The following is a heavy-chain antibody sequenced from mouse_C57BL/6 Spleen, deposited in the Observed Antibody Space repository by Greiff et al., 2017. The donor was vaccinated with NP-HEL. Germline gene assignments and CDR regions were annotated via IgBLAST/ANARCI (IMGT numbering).Heavy chain of an antibody. CDR3: ALSTMVTTTTVYYAMDY. CDR1: GYTFTSYW. D-gene: IGHD2-2*01. Sequence: QVQLQQPGAELVKPGASVKLSCKASGYTFTSYWMHWVKQRPGQGLEWIGMIHPNSGSTNYNEKFKSKATLTVDKSSSTAYMQLSSLTSEDSAVYYCALSTMVTTTTVYYAMDYWGQGTSVTVSS. J-gene: IGHJ4*01. CDR2: IHPNSGST. V-gene: IGHV1-64*01.